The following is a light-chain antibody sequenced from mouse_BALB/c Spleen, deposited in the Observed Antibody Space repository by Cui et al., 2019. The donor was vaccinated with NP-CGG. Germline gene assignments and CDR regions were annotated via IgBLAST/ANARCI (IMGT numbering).Light chain of an antibody. CDR1: TGPVTTSNY. CDR3: ALWYSNHWV. Sequence: QSCETQKSTLTTSPGETVTLTCRSSTGPVTTSNYANWVQEKPDHLFTGLIGGTNNRVPGVPARFSGSLIGDKAALTITGAQTEDEAIYFCALWYSNHWVFGGGTKLTVL. CDR2: GTN. V-gene: IGLV1*01. J-gene: IGLJ1*01.